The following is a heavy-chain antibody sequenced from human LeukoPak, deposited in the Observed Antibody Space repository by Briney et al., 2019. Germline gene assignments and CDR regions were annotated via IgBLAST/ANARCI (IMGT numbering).Heavy chain of an antibody. Sequence: GASVKVSCKASGYTFTSYDINWVRQATGQGLEWMGWMNPNSGNTGYAQKFQGRVTMTRNTSISTAYMELSSLRSEDTAVYYCARGGRYCSGGSCSGGAFDIWGQGTMVTVSS. V-gene: IGHV1-8*01. CDR1: GYTFTSYD. J-gene: IGHJ3*02. D-gene: IGHD2-15*01. CDR2: MNPNSGNT. CDR3: ARGGRYCSGGSCSGGAFDI.